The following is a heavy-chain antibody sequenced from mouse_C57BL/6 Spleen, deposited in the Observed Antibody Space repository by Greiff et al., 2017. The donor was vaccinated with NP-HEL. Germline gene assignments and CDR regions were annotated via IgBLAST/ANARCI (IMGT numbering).Heavy chain of an antibody. D-gene: IGHD1-1*01. V-gene: IGHV1-82*01. Sequence: QVQLQQSGPELVKPGASVKISCKASGYAFSSSWMNWVKQRPGKGLEWIGRIYPGDGDTNYNGKFKSKATLTVDKSSSTAYMQLSSLTSEDSAVYYCARLGGSSYLWYFDVWGTGTTVTVSS. CDR1: GYAFSSSW. J-gene: IGHJ1*03. CDR3: ARLGGSSYLWYFDV. CDR2: IYPGDGDT.